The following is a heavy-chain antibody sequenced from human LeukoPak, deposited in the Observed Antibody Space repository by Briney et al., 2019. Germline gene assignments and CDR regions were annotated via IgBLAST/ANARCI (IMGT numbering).Heavy chain of an antibody. V-gene: IGHV1-46*01. D-gene: IGHD3-10*01. Sequence: ASVKVSCKASGYTFTSYYMRWVRQAPGQGLEWMGIINPSGGSTSYAQKFQGRVTMTRDMSTSTVYMELSSLRSEDTAVYYCAREASRGSGSYYNVCFDPWGQGTLVTVSS. J-gene: IGHJ5*02. CDR2: INPSGGST. CDR3: AREASRGSGSYYNVCFDP. CDR1: GYTFTSYY.